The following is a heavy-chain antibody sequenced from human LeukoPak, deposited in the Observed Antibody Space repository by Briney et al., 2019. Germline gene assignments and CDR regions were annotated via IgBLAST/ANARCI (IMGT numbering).Heavy chain of an antibody. D-gene: IGHD6-19*01. CDR3: ARGGISVAGTADY. Sequence: GGSLRLSCSASGFIFSSYAIHWVRQAPGKGLEYVSTIGRNGDSTYYSNSVKGRFTISRDNSKNTLYLQMGSLRVEDMAVYYCARGGISVAGTADYWGQGTLVTVSS. J-gene: IGHJ4*02. V-gene: IGHV3-64*01. CDR2: IGRNGDST. CDR1: GFIFSSYA.